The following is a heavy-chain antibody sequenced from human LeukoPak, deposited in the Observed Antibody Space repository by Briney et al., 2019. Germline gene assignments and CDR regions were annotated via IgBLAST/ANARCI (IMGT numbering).Heavy chain of an antibody. CDR1: GFTFTNYA. J-gene: IGHJ4*02. D-gene: IGHD3-22*01. Sequence: GGSLRLSCAASGFTFTNYAMTWVRQAPGKGLEWVSSISGSDSKTYYADSVKGRFTISRDNAKNSLYLQMNSLRAEDTAVYYCARDPLLGFYYDSSGQFDYWGQGTLVTVSS. CDR3: ARDPLLGFYYDSSGQFDY. CDR2: ISGSDSKT. V-gene: IGHV3-21*04.